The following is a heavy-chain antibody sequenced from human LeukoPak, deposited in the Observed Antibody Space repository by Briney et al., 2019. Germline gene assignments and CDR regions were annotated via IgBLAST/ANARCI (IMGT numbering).Heavy chain of an antibody. CDR3: ARASFTIFGVVPFDY. D-gene: IGHD3-3*01. Sequence: GGSLRLSCAASGFTFSSYWMSWVRQAPGKGLEWVANIKQDGSEKYYVDSVKGRFTISRDNAKNSLYLQMNSLRAEDTAVYYRARASFTIFGVVPFDYWGQGTLVTVSS. J-gene: IGHJ4*02. V-gene: IGHV3-7*01. CDR2: IKQDGSEK. CDR1: GFTFSSYW.